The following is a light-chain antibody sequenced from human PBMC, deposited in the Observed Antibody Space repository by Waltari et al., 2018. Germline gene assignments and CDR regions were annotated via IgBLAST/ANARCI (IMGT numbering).Light chain of an antibody. CDR1: DSDIGAYNY. CDR3: SSYTRRNTVI. J-gene: IGLJ2*01. CDR2: DVS. Sequence: QSALAQPASVSGSPGQSITISCTGTDSDIGAYNYVFWYQQHPGIAPKLLLYDVSDRPSGVSDRFSGSNSGKTASLTISGLQPEDAADYYCSSYTRRNTVIFGGGTKLTVV. V-gene: IGLV2-14*03.